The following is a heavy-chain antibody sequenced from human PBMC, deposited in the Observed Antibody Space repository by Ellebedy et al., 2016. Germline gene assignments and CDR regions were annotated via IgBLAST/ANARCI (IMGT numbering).Heavy chain of an antibody. CDR1: GFSFSSYN. J-gene: IGHJ4*02. V-gene: IGHV3-48*02. D-gene: IGHD1-26*01. Sequence: GESLKISCTGSGFSFSSYNMNWVRQAPGKGLEWVSYIGSSGSSVYYADSVRGRFTISRDNAKNSLYLQMNSLRDEDTAVYYCARGWELLRRYFDYWGQGTLVTVSS. CDR2: IGSSGSSV. CDR3: ARGWELLRRYFDY.